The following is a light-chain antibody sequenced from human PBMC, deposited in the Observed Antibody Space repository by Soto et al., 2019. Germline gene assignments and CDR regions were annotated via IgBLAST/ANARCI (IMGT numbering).Light chain of an antibody. Sequence: ILLTPSPSTLSLSAGERATLSCRASQSVSGYLAWYQQIPGQAPRLLIYDAYNRATSIPPRFSGSGSGTDSTLTIGSLEPEASAVNYCQQRHMWPITFGQGTRLENK. CDR2: DAY. CDR3: QQRHMWPIT. V-gene: IGKV3-11*01. J-gene: IGKJ5*01. CDR1: QSVSGY.